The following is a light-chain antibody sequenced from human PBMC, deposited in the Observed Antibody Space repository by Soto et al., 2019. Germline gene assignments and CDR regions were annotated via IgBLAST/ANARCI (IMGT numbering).Light chain of an antibody. V-gene: IGLV1-44*01. CDR1: SANIGSNT. CDR3: AAWDDSQIGYV. CDR2: SDN. Sequence: QSVLTQPPSASGTPGQRVTISCSGSSANIGSNTVNWYRQLPGAAPKLLIYSDNQRPSGVPDRFSGSKSGTSASLAISGLQSEDEADYYCAAWDDSQIGYVFGTGTKVTVL. J-gene: IGLJ1*01.